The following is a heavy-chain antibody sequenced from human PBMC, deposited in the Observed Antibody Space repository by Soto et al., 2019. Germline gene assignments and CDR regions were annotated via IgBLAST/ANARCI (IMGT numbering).Heavy chain of an antibody. CDR3: ARGMTTVTTFDY. J-gene: IGHJ4*02. Sequence: PSETLSLTCTASGGSISSYYWSWIRQSPGKGLEWIGFIHFTGSTNYNPSLKSRVSISVDTSKNHFSLKLSSVTAADTAVYYCARGMTTVTTFDYWGQGTLVTVSS. CDR2: IHFTGST. CDR1: GGSISSYY. V-gene: IGHV4-59*12. D-gene: IGHD4-17*01.